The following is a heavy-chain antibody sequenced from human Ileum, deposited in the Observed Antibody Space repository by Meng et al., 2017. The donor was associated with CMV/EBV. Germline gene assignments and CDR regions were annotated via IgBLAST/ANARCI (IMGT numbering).Heavy chain of an antibody. Sequence: GESLKISCAASGFTVSSNYMSWVRQAPGKGLEWVSIIYSGGSTYYADSVKGRFTISGDNSKNTLYLQMNSLRAEDTAVYYCARGIAAADPYYFDYWGQGTLVTVSS. J-gene: IGHJ4*02. CDR3: ARGIAAADPYYFDY. CDR1: GFTVSSNY. D-gene: IGHD6-13*01. V-gene: IGHV3-66*02. CDR2: IYSGGST.